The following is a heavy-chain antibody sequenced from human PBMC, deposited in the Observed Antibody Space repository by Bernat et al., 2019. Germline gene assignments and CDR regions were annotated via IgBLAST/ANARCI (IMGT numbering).Heavy chain of an antibody. V-gene: IGHV4-39*01. CDR3: ARLGAHCSGGSCYSGYYYYMDV. Sequence: QLQLQESGPGLVKPSETLSLTCTVSGGSISSSSYYWGWIRQPPGKGLEWIGSIYYSGSTYYNPSLKSRVTISVDTSKNQFSLKLSSVTAADPAVYYCARLGAHCSGGSCYSGYYYYMDVWGKGTSVTVSS. D-gene: IGHD2-15*01. CDR2: IYYSGST. J-gene: IGHJ6*03. CDR1: GGSISSSSYY.